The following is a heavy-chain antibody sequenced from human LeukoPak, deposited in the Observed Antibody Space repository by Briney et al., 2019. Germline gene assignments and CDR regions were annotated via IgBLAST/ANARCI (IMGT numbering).Heavy chain of an antibody. CDR1: GFTFSSYS. J-gene: IGHJ4*02. D-gene: IGHD3-22*01. Sequence: PGGSLRLSCAASGFTFSSYSMNWVRKAPGKGLEWVSYISSSGTNIYYADSVKGRFTISRDNAKNSLYLQMNSLRAEDTAVYYCARSSTTYYYDTSSHYWGQGTLVTVSS. CDR3: ARSSTTYYYDTSSHY. V-gene: IGHV3-48*04. CDR2: ISSSGTNI.